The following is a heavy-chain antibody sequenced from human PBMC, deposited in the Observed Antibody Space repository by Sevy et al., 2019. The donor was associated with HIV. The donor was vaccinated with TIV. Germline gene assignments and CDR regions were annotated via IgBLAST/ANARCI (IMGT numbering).Heavy chain of an antibody. CDR2: IYSGGST. D-gene: IGHD2-15*01. CDR3: AREDIVLGEGNYYGMDV. CDR1: EFTVSSNY. Sequence: GGSLRLSCAASEFTVSSNYMSWVRQAPGKGLEWVSVIYSGGSTYYADSVKGRFTISRDNSKNTVYLQINSLRAEDTAVYYCAREDIVLGEGNYYGMDVWGQGTTVTVSS. V-gene: IGHV3-53*01. J-gene: IGHJ6*02.